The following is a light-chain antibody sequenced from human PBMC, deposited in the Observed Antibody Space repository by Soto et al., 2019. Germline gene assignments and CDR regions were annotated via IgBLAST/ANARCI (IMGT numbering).Light chain of an antibody. CDR3: QQRSNWPPYT. J-gene: IGKJ2*01. Sequence: EIVLTQSPATLSLSPGERATLSCRASQSVSSYLAWYPQKPGQAPRLLIYDASNRATGIPARFSGSWSGTAFTLTSSSLEPEDFAVYSCQQRSNWPPYTFGQGTKLEIK. CDR2: DAS. CDR1: QSVSSY. V-gene: IGKV3-11*01.